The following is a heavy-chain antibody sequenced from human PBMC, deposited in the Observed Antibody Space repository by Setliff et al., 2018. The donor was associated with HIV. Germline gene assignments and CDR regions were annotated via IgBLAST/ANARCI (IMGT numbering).Heavy chain of an antibody. CDR2: VSSIGNT. D-gene: IGHD1-26*01. V-gene: IGHV4-4*08. CDR3: ARTRAPYFFDF. CDR1: GISINGYY. Sequence: SETLSLTCSVSGISINGYYWSWIRQSPRTRLEWIGYVSSIGNTNFNPSLKSRVTISVDTSKNQFSLQLNSVTAADTAVYFCARTRAPYFFDFWGQGAQVTVSS. J-gene: IGHJ4*02.